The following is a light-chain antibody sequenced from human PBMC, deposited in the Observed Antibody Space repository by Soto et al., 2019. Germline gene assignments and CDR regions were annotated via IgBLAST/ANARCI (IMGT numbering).Light chain of an antibody. J-gene: IGKJ2*01. Sequence: EIVLTQSPGTLSLSPGERATLSCRASQSVSSNYLAWYQQKPGQAPRLLIYVASRGAAGIPDRFIGSGSGTAFTLTINRLEPEDFAVYFCQQYWRAPMFTFGQGTQLEIK. CDR3: QQYWRAPMFT. V-gene: IGKV3-20*01. CDR2: VAS. CDR1: QSVSSNY.